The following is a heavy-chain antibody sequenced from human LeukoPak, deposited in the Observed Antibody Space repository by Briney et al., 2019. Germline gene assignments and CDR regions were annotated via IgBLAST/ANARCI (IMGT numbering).Heavy chain of an antibody. D-gene: IGHD1-26*01. Sequence: PSETLSLTCSVSVVSMNGYYWSWLRQSAGNRLERIGHVDSSGNTNYNPSLESRVTMSVDTSKEQFSLKLTSVTAADMAVYFCARQFLVGSTFHAFDLWGQGTRVTVSS. CDR2: VDSSGNT. CDR1: VVSMNGYY. J-gene: IGHJ3*01. CDR3: ARQFLVGSTFHAFDL. V-gene: IGHV4-4*07.